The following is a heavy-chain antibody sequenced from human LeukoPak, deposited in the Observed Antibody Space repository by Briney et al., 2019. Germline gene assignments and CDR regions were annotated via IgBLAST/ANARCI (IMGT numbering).Heavy chain of an antibody. CDR3: AKDSRGVVPAAIDY. CDR1: GFTFDDYA. Sequence: GGSLRLSCAASGFTFDDYAMHWFRQAPGKGLEWVSLISWDGGSTYYADSVKGRFTMSRDNSKNSLYLQMNSLRAEDTALYYCAKDSRGVVPAAIDYWGQGTLVTVSS. D-gene: IGHD2-2*02. V-gene: IGHV3-43D*04. CDR2: ISWDGGST. J-gene: IGHJ4*02.